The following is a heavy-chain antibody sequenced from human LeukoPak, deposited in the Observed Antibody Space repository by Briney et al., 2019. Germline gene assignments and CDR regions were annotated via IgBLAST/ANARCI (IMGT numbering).Heavy chain of an antibody. CDR3: ARDHSSGWYRNSVDNPYYFDY. D-gene: IGHD6-19*01. J-gene: IGHJ4*02. V-gene: IGHV1-18*01. CDR2: ISAYNGNT. CDR1: GYTFTSYG. Sequence: ASVKVSCKASGYTFTSYGISWVRQAPGQGLEWMGWISAYNGNTNYAQKLQGRVTMTTDTSTSTAYMELRSLRSDDTAVYYCARDHSSGWYRNSVDNPYYFDYWGQGTLVTVSS.